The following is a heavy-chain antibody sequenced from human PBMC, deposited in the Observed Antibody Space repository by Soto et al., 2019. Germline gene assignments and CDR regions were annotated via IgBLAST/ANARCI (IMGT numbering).Heavy chain of an antibody. D-gene: IGHD4-17*01. V-gene: IGHV3-33*01. CDR2: IWFDGSNK. J-gene: IGHJ6*02. CDR3: ARTENTVYGMDV. Sequence: QVQLVESGGGVVQPGRSLRLSCAASGFTFSSYGLHWVRQAPGKGLEWVAVIWFDGSNKYYADSVKGRFTISRDNSKNTLYLQMNSLRAEDTAVYYCARTENTVYGMDVWGQGTTVTVS. CDR1: GFTFSSYG.